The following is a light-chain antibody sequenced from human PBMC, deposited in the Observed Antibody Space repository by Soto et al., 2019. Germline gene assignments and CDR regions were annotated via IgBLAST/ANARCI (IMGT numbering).Light chain of an antibody. CDR1: SSDVGGYNY. CDR3: SSYVSSSVV. CDR2: DVS. V-gene: IGLV2-14*01. Sequence: QSALTQPASVSGSPGQSITISCTGTSSDVGGYNYVSWYQQHPGKAPKLMIYDVSNRPSVVSNRFSGSKSGNTASLPISGLQPEGEADYYFSSYVSSSVVFGGGTQLTVL. J-gene: IGLJ2*01.